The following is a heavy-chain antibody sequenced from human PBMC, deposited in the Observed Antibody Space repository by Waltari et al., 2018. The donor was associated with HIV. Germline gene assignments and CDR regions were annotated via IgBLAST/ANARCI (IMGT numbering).Heavy chain of an antibody. CDR3: ARAEYSSGPFDY. CDR1: GGSISSYY. J-gene: IGHJ4*02. V-gene: IGHV4-59*01. Sequence: QVQLQESGPGLVKPSETLSLTCTVSGGSISSYYWSWIRQPPGKGLEWIGYIYYSGSTNYNPSLKSRVTISVDTSKNQFSLKLSSVTAADTAVYYCARAEYSSGPFDYWGQGTLVTVSS. D-gene: IGHD6-19*01. CDR2: IYYSGST.